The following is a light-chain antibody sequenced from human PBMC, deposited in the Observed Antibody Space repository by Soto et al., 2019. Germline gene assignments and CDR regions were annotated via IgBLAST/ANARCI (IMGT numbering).Light chain of an antibody. CDR2: GVS. J-gene: IGKJ1*01. CDR3: QHYGYSQWT. CDR1: QSISSSY. V-gene: IGKV3-20*01. Sequence: EIVLTQSPGTLSLSPGERATLSCRASQSISSSYLAWYQQKPGQAPRLLIYGVSTRATGIPDRFSGSGSGTEFTLTIRRLEPEDFAVYFCQHYGYSQWTFGQGTKVDIK.